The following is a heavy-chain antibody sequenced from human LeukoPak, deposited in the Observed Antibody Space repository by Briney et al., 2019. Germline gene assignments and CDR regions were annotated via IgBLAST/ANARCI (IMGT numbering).Heavy chain of an antibody. CDR2: IHYTGTT. D-gene: IGHD1-26*01. V-gene: IGHV4-59*08. J-gene: IGHJ4*02. CDR1: GGSISSYY. CDR3: ARHSVTYYDFDY. Sequence: NPPETLSLTCTVSGGSISSYYWSWIRQPPGKGPEWIGYIHYTGTTNYNPSLESRVTISVDTSKSQFSLKLTSVTAADTAVYYCARHSVTYYDFDYWGQGTLVTVSS.